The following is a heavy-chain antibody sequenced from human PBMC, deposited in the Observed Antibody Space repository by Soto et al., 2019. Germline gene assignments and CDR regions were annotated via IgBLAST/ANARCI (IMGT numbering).Heavy chain of an antibody. D-gene: IGHD3-10*01. CDR2: IHYSGRT. CDR3: VRVGGGIGNYXDS. J-gene: IGHJ4*02. CDR1: NGSISGFY. Sequence: SETLSLTCSVSNGSISGFYWTWIRQPPGKILEWIGYIHYSGRTDYNHPLTSRATMSVDTSKNQFSLNIKSITAADTAVYYCVRVGGGIGNYXDSWGRGTLVTXS. V-gene: IGHV4-59*12.